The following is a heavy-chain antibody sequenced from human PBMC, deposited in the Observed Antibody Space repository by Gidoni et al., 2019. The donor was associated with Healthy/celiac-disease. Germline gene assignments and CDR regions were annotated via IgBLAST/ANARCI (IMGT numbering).Heavy chain of an antibody. D-gene: IGHD3-10*01. CDR1: GFTVSSHY. Sequence: EVQLVESGGGLVQPGGSLRLSCAASGFTVSSHYMSWVRQAPGKGLEWVSVIYSGGSTYYADSVKGRFTISRDNSKNTLYLQMNSLRAEDTAVYYCAREGVITMVRGVIVGAFDIWGQGTMVTVSS. CDR3: AREGVITMVRGVIVGAFDI. J-gene: IGHJ3*02. V-gene: IGHV3-66*01. CDR2: IYSGGST.